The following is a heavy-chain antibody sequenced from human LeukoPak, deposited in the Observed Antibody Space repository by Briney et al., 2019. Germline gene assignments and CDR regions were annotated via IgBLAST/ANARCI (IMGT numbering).Heavy chain of an antibody. Sequence: GGSLRLSCTASPFTFSGYWMHWVRQAPGKGLVWVSRINSDGYSITYADSVKGRFTISRDNAKNTLYLQMNSLIVEDTAVYFCARAGYSSGFDSWGQETLVTVSS. J-gene: IGHJ5*01. CDR3: ARAGYSSGFDS. CDR1: PFTFSGYW. CDR2: INSDGYSI. V-gene: IGHV3-74*03. D-gene: IGHD6-19*01.